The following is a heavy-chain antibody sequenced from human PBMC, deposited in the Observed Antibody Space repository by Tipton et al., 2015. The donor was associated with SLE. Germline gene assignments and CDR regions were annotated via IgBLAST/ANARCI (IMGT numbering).Heavy chain of an antibody. CDR3: ARDPYDSWSDYQATFDY. V-gene: IGHV4-39*07. Sequence: LRLSCTISGDSITSGPYYWAWIRQPPGKGLEWIGTIYYNGFSYQSPSLKSRVTMSVDTSKNQFSLKLTSVTAADTAVYYCARDPYDSWSDYQATFDYWGQGTLVTVSP. J-gene: IGHJ4*02. CDR2: IYYNGFS. CDR1: GDSITSGPYY. D-gene: IGHD3-3*01.